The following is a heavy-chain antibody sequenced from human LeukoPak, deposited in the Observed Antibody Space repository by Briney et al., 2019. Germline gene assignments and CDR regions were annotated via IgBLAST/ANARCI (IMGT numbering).Heavy chain of an antibody. Sequence: PSETLSLTCTVSGRSISSYYWSWIRQPPGKGLEWIGYIYYSGSTNYNPSLKSRVTISVDTSKNQFSLKLSSVTAADTAVYYCARDPAAPSGMDVWGKGTTVTVSS. CDR3: ARDPAAPSGMDV. J-gene: IGHJ6*04. CDR1: GRSISSYY. CDR2: IYYSGST. D-gene: IGHD6-25*01. V-gene: IGHV4-59*01.